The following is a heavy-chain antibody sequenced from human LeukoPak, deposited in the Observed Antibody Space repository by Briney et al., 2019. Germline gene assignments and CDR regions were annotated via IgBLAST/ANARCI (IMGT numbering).Heavy chain of an antibody. Sequence: GGSLRLSCAASGFTFSGYAMSWVRLAPGKGLEWVSAISGSGGSTYYADSVKGRFTISRDNSKNTLYLQMNSLRAEDTAVYYCAKAPGRYYFDYWGQATLVTVSS. D-gene: IGHD1-1*01. J-gene: IGHJ4*02. CDR2: ISGSGGST. CDR1: GFTFSGYA. V-gene: IGHV3-23*01. CDR3: AKAPGRYYFDY.